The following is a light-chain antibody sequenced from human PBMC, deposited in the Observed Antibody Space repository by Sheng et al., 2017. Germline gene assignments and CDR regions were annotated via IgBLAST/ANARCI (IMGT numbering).Light chain of an antibody. J-gene: IGKJ2*01. V-gene: IGKV1-33*01. CDR1: QGIRNY. CDR3: QQYDELPYT. Sequence: DIQMTQTPSSLSASVGDRVTITCQASQGIRNYLNCISRNQAKPLNSSSTMPPTWKQGSHPRFSGSGSGTDFTLTISSLQPEDVATYHCQQYDELPYTFGQGTKV. CDR2: MPP.